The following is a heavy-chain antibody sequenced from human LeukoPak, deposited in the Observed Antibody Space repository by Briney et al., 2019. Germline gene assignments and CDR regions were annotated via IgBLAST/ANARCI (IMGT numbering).Heavy chain of an antibody. V-gene: IGHV4-59*12. J-gene: IGHJ4*02. CDR1: GGSISSYY. D-gene: IGHD4-17*01. CDR2: IYYSGST. CDR3: ALSTVTTEIDY. Sequence: PSETLSLTCTVSGGSISSYYWSWIRQPPGKGLEWIGYIYYSGSTNYNPSLKSRVTISVDTSKNQFSLKLSSVTAADTAVYYCALSTVTTEIDYWGQGTLVTVSS.